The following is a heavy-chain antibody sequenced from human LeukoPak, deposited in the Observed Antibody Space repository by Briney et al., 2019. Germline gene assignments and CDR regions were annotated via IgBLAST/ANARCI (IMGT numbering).Heavy chain of an antibody. Sequence: PGGSLRLSCAASGFTFSSYGMHWVRQAPGKGLEWVAVISYDGSNKYYADSVKGRFTISRDNSKNTLYLQMNSLGAEDTAVYYCAKSLGDYVRYYYGMDVWGQGTTVTVSS. V-gene: IGHV3-30*18. CDR3: AKSLGDYVRYYYGMDV. CDR2: ISYDGSNK. J-gene: IGHJ6*02. CDR1: GFTFSSYG. D-gene: IGHD4-17*01.